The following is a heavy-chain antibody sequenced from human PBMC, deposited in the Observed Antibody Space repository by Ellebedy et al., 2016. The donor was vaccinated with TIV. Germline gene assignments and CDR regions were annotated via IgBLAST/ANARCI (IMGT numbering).Heavy chain of an antibody. Sequence: ASVKVSCXASGYTFSSYYIHWVRQAPGQGLEWMGIIDPSGGSTSYAQKFQGRVTMTRDTSTSTVYLELSSLRSEDTAMYYCARDQGSSSSWYGGYSYYYYMDVWGKGTTVTVSS. CDR3: ARDQGSSSSWYGGYSYYYYMDV. CDR2: IDPSGGST. D-gene: IGHD6-13*01. J-gene: IGHJ6*03. V-gene: IGHV1-46*01. CDR1: GYTFSSYY.